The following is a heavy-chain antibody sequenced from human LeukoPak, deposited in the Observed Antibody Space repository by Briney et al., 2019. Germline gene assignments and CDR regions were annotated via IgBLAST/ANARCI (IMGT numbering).Heavy chain of an antibody. D-gene: IGHD2-2*01. J-gene: IGHJ5*02. CDR2: IYYGGST. Sequence: PSETLSLTCAVSGGSISSDGYSWSWIRQPPGKGLEWIGYIYYGGSTYYNPSLKSRVTISVDRSKTQFSLKLSSVTAADTAVYYCARERSTYAGAPENWFDPWGQGILVTVSS. V-gene: IGHV4-30-2*01. CDR1: GGSISSDGYS. CDR3: ARERSTYAGAPENWFDP.